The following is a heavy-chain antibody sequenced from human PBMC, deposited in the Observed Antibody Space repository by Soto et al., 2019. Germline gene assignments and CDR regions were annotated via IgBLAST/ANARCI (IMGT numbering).Heavy chain of an antibody. J-gene: IGHJ3*02. D-gene: IGHD6-13*01. V-gene: IGHV3-11*04. CDR1: GFTFSDYY. CDR3: ARDFYSSSWHAAFDI. Sequence: GGSLRLSCAASGFTFSDYYMTWIRQAPGKGLEWVSYISSSGSTIYYADSVKGRFTISRDNAKNSLYLQMNSLRVEDMAVYYCARDFYSSSWHAAFDIWGQGTMVTVSS. CDR2: ISSSGSTI.